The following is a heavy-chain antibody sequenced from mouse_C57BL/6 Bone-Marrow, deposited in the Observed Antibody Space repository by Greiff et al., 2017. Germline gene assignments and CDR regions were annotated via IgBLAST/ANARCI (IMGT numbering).Heavy chain of an antibody. V-gene: IGHV1-55*01. Sequence: QVQLQQPGAELVKPGASVTMSCKASGYTFTSYWITWVKQRPGQGLEWIGDIYPGSGSTNYNEKFKSKATLTVDKSSSTAYMQLSSLTSEDSAVYYCAIYDGYYFDYWGQGTTLTVSS. J-gene: IGHJ2*01. CDR1: GYTFTSYW. CDR2: IYPGSGST. D-gene: IGHD2-3*01. CDR3: AIYDGYYFDY.